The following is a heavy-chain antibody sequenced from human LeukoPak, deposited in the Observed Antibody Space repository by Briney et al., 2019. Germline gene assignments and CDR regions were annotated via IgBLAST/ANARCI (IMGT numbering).Heavy chain of an antibody. CDR3: AKEEGYSYYYYYGMDV. V-gene: IGHV3-7*01. Sequence: GGSLRLSCAASGFTFSGYWMSWLRQAPGKGLEWVANIKQDGTEKYYVDSVKGRFTISRDNSKNTLYLQMNSLRAEDTAVYYCAKEEGYSYYYYYGMDVWGQGTTVTVSS. J-gene: IGHJ6*02. CDR1: GFTFSGYW. D-gene: IGHD1-1*01. CDR2: IKQDGTEK.